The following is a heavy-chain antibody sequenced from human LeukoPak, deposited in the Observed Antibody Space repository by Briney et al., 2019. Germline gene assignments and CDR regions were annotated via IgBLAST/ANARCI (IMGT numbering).Heavy chain of an antibody. J-gene: IGHJ5*02. V-gene: IGHV4-31*03. D-gene: IGHD3-9*01. Sequence: SETLSLTCTVSGGSISSSSYYWGWIRQHPGKGLEWIGYIYYSGSTYYNPSLKSRVTISVDTSKNQFSLKLSSVTAADTAVYYCARRDYDILTGYYNSVYWFDPWGQGTLVTVSS. CDR3: ARRDYDILTGYYNSVYWFDP. CDR2: IYYSGST. CDR1: GGSISSSSYY.